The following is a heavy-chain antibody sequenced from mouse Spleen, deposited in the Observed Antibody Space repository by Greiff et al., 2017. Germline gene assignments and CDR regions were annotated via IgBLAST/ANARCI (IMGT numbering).Heavy chain of an antibody. CDR3: ARPSPSYYGSSSLDY. Sequence: EVMLVESGGGLVKPGGSLKLSCAASGFTFSSYTMSWVRQTPEKRLEWVATISGGGGNTYYPDSVKGRFTISRDNAKNTLYLQMSSLRSEDTALYYCARPSPSYYGSSSLDYWGQGTTLTVSS. V-gene: IGHV5-9*01. CDR1: GFTFSSYT. CDR2: ISGGGGNT. D-gene: IGHD1-1*01. J-gene: IGHJ2*01.